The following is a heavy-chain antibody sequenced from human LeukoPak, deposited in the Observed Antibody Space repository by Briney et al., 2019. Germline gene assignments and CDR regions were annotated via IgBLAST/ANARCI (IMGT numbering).Heavy chain of an antibody. CDR1: GGTFSSYA. CDR2: IIPIFGTA. CDR3: ARGVWFGELSFDY. Sequence: ASVKVSCKASGGTFSSYAISWVRQAPGQGLEWMGGIIPIFGTANYAQKFQGRVTITADKSTSTAYMEPSSLRSEDTAVYYCARGVWFGELSFDYWGQGTLVTVSS. J-gene: IGHJ4*02. D-gene: IGHD3-10*01. V-gene: IGHV1-69*06.